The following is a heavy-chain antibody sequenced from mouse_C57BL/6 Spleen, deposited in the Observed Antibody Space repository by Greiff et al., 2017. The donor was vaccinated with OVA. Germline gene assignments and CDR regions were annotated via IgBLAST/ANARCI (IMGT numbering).Heavy chain of an antibody. J-gene: IGHJ1*03. D-gene: IGHD1-1*01. Sequence: VKLQQPGAELVKPGASVKVSCKASGYTFTSYWMHWVKQRPGQGLEWIGRIHPSDSDTNYNQKFKGKATLTVDKSSSTAYMQLSSLPSEDSAVYYCAISYYYGSSHDVWGTGTTVTVSS. V-gene: IGHV1-74*01. CDR1: GYTFTSYW. CDR3: AISYYYGSSHDV. CDR2: IHPSDSDT.